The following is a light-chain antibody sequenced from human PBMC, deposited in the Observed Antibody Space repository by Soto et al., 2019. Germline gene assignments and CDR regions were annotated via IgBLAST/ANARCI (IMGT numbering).Light chain of an antibody. CDR1: SSDVGAYNF. Sequence: QSFLTQPASVSGSPGQSITISCTGTSSDVGAYNFVSWHQQHPGKAPKLMIYNVYDRPSGISYRFSGSKSGNTASLTISGLQGEDEADYYCSAYTVSRTYVFGTGTKVTVL. CDR3: SAYTVSRTYV. V-gene: IGLV2-14*03. J-gene: IGLJ1*01. CDR2: NVY.